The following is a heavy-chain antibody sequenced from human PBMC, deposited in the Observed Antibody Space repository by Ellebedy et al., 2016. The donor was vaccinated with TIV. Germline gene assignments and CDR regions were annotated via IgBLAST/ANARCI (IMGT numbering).Heavy chain of an antibody. J-gene: IGHJ6*02. V-gene: IGHV4-59*01. D-gene: IGHD5-12*01. CDR2: IYFSGIT. Sequence: MPSETLSLTCTVSDGSISNFHWSWIRQPPGKGLEWIGYIYFSGITNYNPSLKSRVTMSVDTSKNQFSLKLSSVTTADTAVYYCARVLVATSNYGMDVWGQGNPGHRLL. CDR1: DGSISNFH. CDR3: ARVLVATSNYGMDV.